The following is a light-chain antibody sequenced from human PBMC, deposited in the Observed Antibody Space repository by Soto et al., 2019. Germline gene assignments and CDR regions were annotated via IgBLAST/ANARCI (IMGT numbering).Light chain of an antibody. CDR3: QPCQPYGDSPTLT. CDR1: QSFSSSY. Sequence: EIALTQSPGTLSLSPGERATLSCRASQSFSSSYLACYQQKPGQAPRLLIYDASSRATGVQDRFSGIGSGTDVTLTISRLEPEDFEVYYCQPCQPYGDSPTLTFGGGTKVDIK. J-gene: IGKJ4*01. V-gene: IGKV3-20*01. CDR2: DAS.